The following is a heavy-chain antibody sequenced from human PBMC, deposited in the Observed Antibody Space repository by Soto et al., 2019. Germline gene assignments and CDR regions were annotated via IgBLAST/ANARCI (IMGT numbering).Heavy chain of an antibody. CDR3: ARQWTSSGSFRFVAH. CDR2: IDPSDSYT. J-gene: IGHJ4*02. D-gene: IGHD1-26*01. Sequence: GESLKISCKGSGYSFTNYWISWVRQMPGKGLEWMARIDPSDSYTFYSPSFQGHVTISADKSINTAYLQWSSLKASDTAIYYCARQWTSSGSFRFVAHWGQGTLVTVSS. CDR1: GYSFTNYW. V-gene: IGHV5-10-1*01.